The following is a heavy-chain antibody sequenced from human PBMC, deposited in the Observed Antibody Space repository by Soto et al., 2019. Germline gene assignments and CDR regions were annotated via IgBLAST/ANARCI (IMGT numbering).Heavy chain of an antibody. Sequence: VGSLRLSCAASGFTFSSYSMNWVRQALGKGLEWVSSISSSSSFIYYADSLKGRFTVSRDNAKNSLYLQMNSLRAEDTAVYYCARDLHDYVSFRFDPWGQGTLVPVSS. CDR1: GFTFSSYS. V-gene: IGHV3-21*01. D-gene: IGHD3-16*01. CDR3: ARDLHDYVSFRFDP. J-gene: IGHJ5*02. CDR2: ISSSSSFI.